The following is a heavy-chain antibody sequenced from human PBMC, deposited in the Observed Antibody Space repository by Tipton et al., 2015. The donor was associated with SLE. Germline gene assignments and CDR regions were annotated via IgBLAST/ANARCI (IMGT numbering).Heavy chain of an antibody. J-gene: IGHJ6*03. CDR3: ARGVAGYYFFCYMDV. Sequence: LRLSCAVNGGSFTGYSWNWIRQAPGKGLEWIGAVNHDRDTIYNPSLKSRVTMSLDTSQNQFSLKLSSVTAADTAVYYCARGVAGYYFFCYMDVWAKGTTVSVPS. V-gene: IGHV4-34*01. CDR2: VNHDRDT. D-gene: IGHD6-13*01. CDR1: GGSFTGYS.